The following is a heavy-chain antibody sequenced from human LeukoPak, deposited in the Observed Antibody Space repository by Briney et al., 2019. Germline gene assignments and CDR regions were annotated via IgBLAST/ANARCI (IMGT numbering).Heavy chain of an antibody. V-gene: IGHV4-39*01. CDR2: IYHSGSM. Sequence: SETLSLTCTVSGGSINSSDYYWGWIRQPPGKGLEWIGSIYHSGSMYASLKSRVTISVDTSKNQFSLKMSSVTAADTAGYYCARHATSSTSGPPYDYWGQGTLVTVSS. D-gene: IGHD5-24*01. CDR3: ARHATSSTSGPPYDY. J-gene: IGHJ4*02. CDR1: GGSINSSDYY.